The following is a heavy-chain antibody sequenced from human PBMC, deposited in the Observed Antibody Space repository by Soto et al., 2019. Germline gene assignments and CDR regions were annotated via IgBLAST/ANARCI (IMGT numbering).Heavy chain of an antibody. V-gene: IGHV1-8*01. J-gene: IGHJ4*02. CDR3: VRDDFRAAVSLFYFEN. Sequence: ASVKVSCKASGYTFTSYDINWVRQATGQGLEWMGWMNPNSGNTGYAQKFQGRVTMTRNTSISTAYMELSSLRAEDTALYYCVRDDFRAAVSLFYFENWGQGTQVTVSS. D-gene: IGHD6-13*01. CDR1: GYTFTSYD. CDR2: MNPNSGNT.